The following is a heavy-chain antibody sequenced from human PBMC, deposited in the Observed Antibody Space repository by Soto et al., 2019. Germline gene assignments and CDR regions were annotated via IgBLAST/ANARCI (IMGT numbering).Heavy chain of an antibody. D-gene: IGHD2-15*01. J-gene: IGHJ6*02. CDR3: AMMVDVPYYYSGMDV. V-gene: IGHV1-18*01. CDR1: GYTFSTYG. CDR2: INGYNGNT. Sequence: QVQLVQSGAEVKKPGASVKVSCKASGYTFSTYGISWVRQATGQGLEWMGWINGYNGNTNYAPKLQGRITMTTDTSTTAAYMVRRSLRSDATAVYYFAMMVDVPYYYSGMDVWSQGTTVTVSS.